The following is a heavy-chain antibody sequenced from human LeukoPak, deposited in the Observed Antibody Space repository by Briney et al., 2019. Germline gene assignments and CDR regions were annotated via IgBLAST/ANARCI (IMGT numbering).Heavy chain of an antibody. D-gene: IGHD2-2*02. Sequence: GGSLRLSCAASGFTFDDYAMHWVRQAPGKGLEWVSGISWNSGSMDYADSVKGRFTISRDNAKNSLYLQMNSLRAEDTALYYCARLYCSSTSCHTLYYYYMDVWGKGTTVTVSS. J-gene: IGHJ6*03. CDR3: ARLYCSSTSCHTLYYYYMDV. V-gene: IGHV3-9*01. CDR2: ISWNSGSM. CDR1: GFTFDDYA.